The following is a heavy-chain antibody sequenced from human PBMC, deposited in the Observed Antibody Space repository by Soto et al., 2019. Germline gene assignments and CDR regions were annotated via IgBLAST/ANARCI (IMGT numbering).Heavy chain of an antibody. CDR3: ARDGIGVTTFRGYRDY. V-gene: IGHV3-33*01. J-gene: IGHJ4*02. CDR1: GSIFTGYG. CDR2: IWLDGSNK. Sequence: QVHLVESGGGVAQPGRSLRLSCAAPGSIFTGYGMHWVRQAPGKGLEWGAVIWLDGSNKYYADSVKGRFTISRDNSKNMLYLQMNSLRVEDTAVYYCARDGIGVTTFRGYRDYWGQGTLVTVSS. D-gene: IGHD2-8*01.